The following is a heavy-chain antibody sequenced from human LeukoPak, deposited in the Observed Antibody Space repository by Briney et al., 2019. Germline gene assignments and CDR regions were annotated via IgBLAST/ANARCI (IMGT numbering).Heavy chain of an antibody. J-gene: IGHJ5*02. CDR3: AILYYDILTGPTWFDP. V-gene: IGHV4-39*01. Sequence: SETLSLTCTVSGGSISSSSYYWGWTRQPPGKGLEWIGSIYYSGGTYYNPSLKSRVTISVDTSKNQFSLKLSSVTAADTAVYYCAILYYDILTGPTWFDPWGQGTLVTVSS. D-gene: IGHD3-9*01. CDR1: GGSISSSSYY. CDR2: IYYSGGT.